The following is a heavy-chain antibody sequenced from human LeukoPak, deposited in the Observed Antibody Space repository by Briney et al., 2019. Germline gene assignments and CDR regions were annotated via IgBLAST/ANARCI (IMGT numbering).Heavy chain of an antibody. CDR2: ISSSSRYI. V-gene: IGHV3-21*01. CDR3: ARELDCGGGSCYANAFDI. CDR1: GFTFSSYS. J-gene: IGHJ3*02. Sequence: GGSLRLSCAASGFTFSSYSMNWVRQAPGKGLEWVSSISSSSRYIYYADSVKGRFTISRDNAKNSLYLQMNSLRAEDTAVYYCARELDCGGGSCYANAFDIWGQGTMVTVSS. D-gene: IGHD2-15*01.